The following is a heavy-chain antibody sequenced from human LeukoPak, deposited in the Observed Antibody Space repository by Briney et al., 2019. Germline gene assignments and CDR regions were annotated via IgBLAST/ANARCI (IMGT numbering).Heavy chain of an antibody. CDR3: ARNVVVPTSASGYWFDP. Sequence: SETLSLTCTVSRGSIRSYYWSWIRQPPGKGLEWIGYIYYSGSTNYNPSLKSRVTISVDTSKNQFSLKLSSVTAADTAVYYCARNVVVPTSASGYWFDPWGQGTLVTVSS. J-gene: IGHJ5*02. CDR1: RGSIRSYY. D-gene: IGHD2-2*01. CDR2: IYYSGST. V-gene: IGHV4-59*01.